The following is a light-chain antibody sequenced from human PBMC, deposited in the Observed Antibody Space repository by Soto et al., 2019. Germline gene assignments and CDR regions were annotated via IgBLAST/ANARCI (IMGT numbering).Light chain of an antibody. J-gene: IGLJ2*01. CDR1: SSDVGGYNY. CDR2: DVS. CDR3: SSYSGVNTLL. V-gene: IGLV2-14*03. Sequence: QSALTQPASVSGSPGQSITISCTGSSSDVGGYNYVSWYQHHPGKAPKLMIYDVSNRPSGVSDRFSGSKSGNTASLTISGLQAEDEADYYCSSYSGVNTLLFGGGTKVTVL.